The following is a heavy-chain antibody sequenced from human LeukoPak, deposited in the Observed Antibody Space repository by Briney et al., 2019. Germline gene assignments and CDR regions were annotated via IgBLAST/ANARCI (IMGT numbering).Heavy chain of an antibody. D-gene: IGHD6-19*01. CDR2: ISGYNGNT. CDR1: GYTFTSYG. J-gene: IGHJ4*02. Sequence: ASVKVSCKASGYTFTSYGISWVRQAPGQGLEWMGWISGYNGNTNYAQKLQGRVTMTTDTSTSTAYMELRSLRSDDTAVYYCARAKKIGSSGWSWGQGTLVTVSS. CDR3: ARAKKIGSSGWS. V-gene: IGHV1-18*01.